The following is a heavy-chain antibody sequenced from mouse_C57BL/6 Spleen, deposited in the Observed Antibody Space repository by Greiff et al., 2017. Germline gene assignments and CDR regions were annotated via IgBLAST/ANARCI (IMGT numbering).Heavy chain of an antibody. J-gene: IGHJ3*01. Sequence: VQLQQSGAELVRPGASVTLSCKASGYTFTDYEMHWVKQTPVHGLEWIGAIDPETGGTAYNQKFKGKAILTADKSSSTAYMELRRLTSEDSAVYYCTRVYGNFWFAYWGQGTLVTVSA. CDR3: TRVYGNFWFAY. D-gene: IGHD2-10*02. CDR1: GYTFTDYE. V-gene: IGHV1-15*01. CDR2: IDPETGGT.